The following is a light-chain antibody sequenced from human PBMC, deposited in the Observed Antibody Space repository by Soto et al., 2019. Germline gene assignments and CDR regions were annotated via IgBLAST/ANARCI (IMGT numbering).Light chain of an antibody. Sequence: EIVLTQFPGTLSLSPGEXATLSCRASQSVSSNYLAWYQQRPGQPPNLLIFGASNRAPGIPDRFSGSGSGTDFTLTFSRLEPEDFAVYYCQQYGSSIKTFGQGTKVDIK. CDR2: GAS. J-gene: IGKJ1*01. V-gene: IGKV3-20*01. CDR3: QQYGSSIKT. CDR1: QSVSSNY.